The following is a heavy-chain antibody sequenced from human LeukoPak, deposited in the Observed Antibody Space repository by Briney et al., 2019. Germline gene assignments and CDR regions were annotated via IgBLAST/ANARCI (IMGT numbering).Heavy chain of an antibody. V-gene: IGHV1-24*01. CDR1: GYTLTELS. CDR2: FDPEDGET. Sequence: GASVKVSCKVSGYTLTELSMHWARQAPGKGLEWMGGFDPEDGETIYAQKFQGRVTMTEDTSTDTAYMELSSLRSEDTAVYYCATSTPNCSSTSCYIDPWGQGTLVTVSS. D-gene: IGHD2-2*02. J-gene: IGHJ5*02. CDR3: ATSTPNCSSTSCYIDP.